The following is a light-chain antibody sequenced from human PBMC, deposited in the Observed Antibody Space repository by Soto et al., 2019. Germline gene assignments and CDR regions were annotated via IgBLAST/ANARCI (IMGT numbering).Light chain of an antibody. Sequence: EILLTQSPATLSASPGERATLSCRASQSVGSYLAWYQQKPGQAPKLLIYAASRRATGIPHRFSGSGSETDFTLTISSLEPEDFAVYYCHKYDTSPYTFGQGTKVDIK. J-gene: IGKJ1*01. V-gene: IGKV3-20*01. CDR2: AAS. CDR3: HKYDTSPYT. CDR1: QSVGSY.